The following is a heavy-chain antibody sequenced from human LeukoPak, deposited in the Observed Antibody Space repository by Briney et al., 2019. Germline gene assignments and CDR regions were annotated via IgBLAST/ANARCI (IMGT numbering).Heavy chain of an antibody. CDR1: GGSISSSSYY. CDR3: ARSSGIAAAKEDY. J-gene: IGHJ4*02. Sequence: SETLSLTCTVSGGSISSSSYYWGWIRQPPGKGLEWIGSIYYSGSTYYNPSLKSRVTISVDTSKNQFSLKLSSVTAADTAVYYCARSSGIAAAKEDYWGQGTLVTVSS. D-gene: IGHD6-13*01. CDR2: IYYSGST. V-gene: IGHV4-39*07.